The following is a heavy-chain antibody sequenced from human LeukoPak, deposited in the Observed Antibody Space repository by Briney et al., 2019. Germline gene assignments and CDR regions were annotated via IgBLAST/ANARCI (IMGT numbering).Heavy chain of an antibody. Sequence: ASVKVSCKASGYTFRSFDVNWVRQAPGQGLEWMGWMNPNSGNTGYAQEFQGRVTMTWNTSINTACMEVSGLTSEDTAVYYCARAPSPASYAMDVWGQGTTVTVSS. CDR2: MNPNSGNT. V-gene: IGHV1-8*01. CDR1: GYTFRSFD. J-gene: IGHJ6*02. CDR3: ARAPSPASYAMDV.